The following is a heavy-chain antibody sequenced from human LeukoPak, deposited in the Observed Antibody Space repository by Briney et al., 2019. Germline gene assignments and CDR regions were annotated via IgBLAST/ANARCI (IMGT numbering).Heavy chain of an antibody. V-gene: IGHV1-18*01. Sequence: ASVKVSCKASGYTFTNYGLSWVRQAPGQGLEWMGWISGYNGNTKYVQKFQGRVTMTTDTSTRTAYMELRSLRSDDTAVYYCARHTGSLYDFWSGYIDYWGQGTLVTVSS. CDR3: ARHTGSLYDFWSGYIDY. D-gene: IGHD3-3*01. CDR1: GYTFTNYG. J-gene: IGHJ4*02. CDR2: ISGYNGNT.